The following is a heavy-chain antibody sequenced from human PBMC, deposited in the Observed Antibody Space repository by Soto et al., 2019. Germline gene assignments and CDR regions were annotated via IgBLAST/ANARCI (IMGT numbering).Heavy chain of an antibody. J-gene: IGHJ6*03. CDR3: AKDLMAITIFGVYYYMAV. D-gene: IGHD3-3*01. V-gene: IGHV3-30*18. CDR1: GFTFSSYG. CDR2: ISYDGSNK. Sequence: GGSLRLSCAASGFTFSSYGMHWVRQAPGKGLEWVAVISYDGSNKYYADSVKGRFTISRDNSKNTLYLQMNSLRAEDTAVYYCAKDLMAITIFGVYYYMAVWGKGTTVTVSS.